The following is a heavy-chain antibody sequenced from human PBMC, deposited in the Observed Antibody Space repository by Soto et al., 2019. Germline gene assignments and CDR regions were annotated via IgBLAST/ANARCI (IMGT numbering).Heavy chain of an antibody. D-gene: IGHD3-9*01. CDR1: GGSIGSSSYY. CDR2: IYYSGST. V-gene: IGHV4-39*01. J-gene: IGHJ4*02. Sequence: PSETLSLTCTVSGGSIGSSSYYWGWIRQPPGKGLEWIGSIYYSGSTYYNPSLKSRVTISVDTSKNQFSLKLSSVTAADTAVYYCARLYYDILTGYPTHFDYWGQGTLVTVSS. CDR3: ARLYYDILTGYPTHFDY.